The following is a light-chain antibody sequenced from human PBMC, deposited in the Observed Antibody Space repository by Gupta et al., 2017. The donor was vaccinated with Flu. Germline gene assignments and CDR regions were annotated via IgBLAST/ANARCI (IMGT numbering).Light chain of an antibody. CDR2: NDN. CDR3: AAWDASRSGGV. V-gene: IGLV1-44*01. CDR1: SSKVGSNS. Sequence: RGTNSGAATSSKVGSNSVNWYQQVSETAPKLLIYNDNGRLSAAPDRFSASKSATSAAIATSGLQAEEEADYYCAAWDASRSGGVFGGGTKLTVL. J-gene: IGLJ2*01.